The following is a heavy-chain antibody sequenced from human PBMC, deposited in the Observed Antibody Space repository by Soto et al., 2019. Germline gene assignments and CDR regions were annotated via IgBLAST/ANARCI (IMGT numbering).Heavy chain of an antibody. CDR3: ARDRRGYDLEVNYGMDV. V-gene: IGHV4-4*02. J-gene: IGHJ6*02. D-gene: IGHD5-12*01. Sequence: QVQLQESGPGLVKPSGTLSLTCAVSGGSISSSNWWSWVRQPPGKGLEWIGEIYHSGSTNYNPSLKSRVTISVDKSQNQFSLKLSSVTAADTAVYYCARDRRGYDLEVNYGMDVWGQGTTVTVSS. CDR1: GGSISSSNW. CDR2: IYHSGST.